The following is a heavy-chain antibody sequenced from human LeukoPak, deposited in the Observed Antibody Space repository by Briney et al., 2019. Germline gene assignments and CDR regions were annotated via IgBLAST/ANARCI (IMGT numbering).Heavy chain of an antibody. J-gene: IGHJ6*03. CDR1: GFIFSREA. D-gene: IGHD3-3*01. CDR2: ISNDGSKK. CDR3: ARVGTYYDFWSGPDYYMDV. V-gene: IGHV3-30-3*01. Sequence: GGSLRLSCAASGFIFSREAMHWVRQDPDKGLEWVAVISNDGSKKQYADSAKGRFTISRDNSKNTLYLQMNSLRPEDTAVYYCARVGTYYDFWSGPDYYMDVWGKGTTVTVSS.